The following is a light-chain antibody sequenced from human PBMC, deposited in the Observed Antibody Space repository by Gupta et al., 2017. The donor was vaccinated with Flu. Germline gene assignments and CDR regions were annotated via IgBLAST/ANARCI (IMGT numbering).Light chain of an antibody. J-gene: IGKJ4*01. CDR1: QGIGNF. CDR2: SAS. CDR3: QQYNTFPLT. Sequence: GDRVTITGRASQGIGNFLAWIQQRPGKAPKSLIHSASTLQSGVSSNFSGSGSGTDFTLIIGSLRPEDVATYYCQQYNTFPLTFGGGTKVNIK. V-gene: IGKV1-16*02.